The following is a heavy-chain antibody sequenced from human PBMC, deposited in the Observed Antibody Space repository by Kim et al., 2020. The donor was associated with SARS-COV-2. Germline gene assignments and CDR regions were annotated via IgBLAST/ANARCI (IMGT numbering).Heavy chain of an antibody. D-gene: IGHD6-19*01. CDR3: ARHFSSGWVAFLDKYWYVDL. Sequence: SETLSLTCTVSGGSISSSSYYWGWIRQPPGKGLEWIGSIYYSGSTYYNPSLKSRVTISVDTSKNQFSLKLSSVTAADTAVYYCARHFSSGWVAFLDKYWYVDLWGRGTLVTVSS. CDR1: GGSISSSSYY. J-gene: IGHJ2*01. V-gene: IGHV4-39*01. CDR2: IYYSGST.